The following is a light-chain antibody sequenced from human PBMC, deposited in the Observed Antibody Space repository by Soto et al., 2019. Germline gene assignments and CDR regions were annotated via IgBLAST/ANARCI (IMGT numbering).Light chain of an antibody. CDR1: QTISSW. CDR3: KHYNSYSEV. Sequence: IKMTQSPSTLSSSLGARATITCRASQTISSWLAWYQQKPGKDPKLLIYKESTLKSGVPSRFSGSGSGTEFTLTISSLQPDDFATYYCKHYNSYSEVLGQGTMV. V-gene: IGKV1-5*03. CDR2: KES. J-gene: IGKJ1*01.